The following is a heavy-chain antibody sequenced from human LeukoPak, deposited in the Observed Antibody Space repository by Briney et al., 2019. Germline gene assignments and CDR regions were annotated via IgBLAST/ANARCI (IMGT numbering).Heavy chain of an antibody. V-gene: IGHV3-43*02. D-gene: IGHD6-19*01. Sequence: PGGSLRLSCAASGFTFSTYWMHWVRQAPGKGLEWVSLISGDGGSTYYADSVKGRFTISRDNSKNSLYLQMNSLRTEDTALYYCAKGTESQTSIAVAGTDFDYWGQGTLVTVSS. CDR1: GFTFSTYW. CDR3: AKGTESQTSIAVAGTDFDY. J-gene: IGHJ4*02. CDR2: ISGDGGST.